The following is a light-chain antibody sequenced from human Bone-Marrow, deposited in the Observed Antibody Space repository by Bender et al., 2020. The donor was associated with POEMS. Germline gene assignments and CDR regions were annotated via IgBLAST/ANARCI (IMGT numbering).Light chain of an antibody. Sequence: QSVLTQPPSASGAPGQKVTISCSGSSSTIGISYVFWYQQLPGAAPTLLIYRSNQRPSGVPDRFSGSKSGNTASLAITGLQSDDEAIYFCVAWDASLNGWVFGGGTKLTVL. CDR1: SSTIGISY. CDR2: RSN. V-gene: IGLV1-47*01. CDR3: VAWDASLNGWV. J-gene: IGLJ3*02.